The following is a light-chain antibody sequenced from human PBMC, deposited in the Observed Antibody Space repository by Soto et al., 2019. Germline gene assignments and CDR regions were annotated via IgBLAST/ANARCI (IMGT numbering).Light chain of an antibody. V-gene: IGKV3-20*01. Sequence: EIVLTQSPGTLSLSPGERATLSCRASQSVSSSYLAWYQQKPGQAPRLLIYGASSRATVIPDRFSGSGSGTDFTLTISRLEPEDFAVYYCQQYGSSPWTFGQGTKGEI. CDR1: QSVSSSY. CDR2: GAS. J-gene: IGKJ1*01. CDR3: QQYGSSPWT.